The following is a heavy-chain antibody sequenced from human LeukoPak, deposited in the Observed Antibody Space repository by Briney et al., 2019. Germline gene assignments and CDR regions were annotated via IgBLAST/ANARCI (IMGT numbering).Heavy chain of an antibody. CDR3: AKSSGWYEGPDY. CDR2: IYYSGST. D-gene: IGHD6-19*01. CDR1: GGSISSSSYY. V-gene: IGHV4-39*01. J-gene: IGHJ4*02. Sequence: SETLSLTCTVSGGSISSSSYYWGWIRQPPGKGLEWIGSIYYSGSTYYNPSLKSRVTISVDTSKNQFSLKLSSVTAADTAVYYCAKSSGWYEGPDYWGQGTLVTVSS.